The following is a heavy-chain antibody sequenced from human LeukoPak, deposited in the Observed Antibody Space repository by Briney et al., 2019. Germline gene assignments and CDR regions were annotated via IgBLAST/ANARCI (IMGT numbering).Heavy chain of an antibody. J-gene: IGHJ4*02. D-gene: IGHD6-13*01. Sequence: PSETLSLTCTVSGGSISSSSYYWGWIRQPPGKGLEWIGSIYYSGSTYYNPSLKSRVTISVDTSKNQFSLKLSSVTAEDTAVYYCARGIAAVGTLGPIYYWGQGTLVTVSS. CDR3: ARGIAAVGTLGPIYY. CDR2: IYYSGST. V-gene: IGHV4-39*07. CDR1: GGSISSSSYY.